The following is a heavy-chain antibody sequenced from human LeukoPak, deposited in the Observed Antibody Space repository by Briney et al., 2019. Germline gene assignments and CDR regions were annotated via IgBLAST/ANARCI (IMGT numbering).Heavy chain of an antibody. CDR3: ARDGLRIAVTGLFDY. CDR2: FDPEDGET. J-gene: IGHJ4*02. Sequence: ASVKVSCKVSGYTLTELSMHWARQAPGKGLEWMGGFDPEDGETIYAQRFQGRVTMTEDTSTDTAYMELSSLRSEDTAVYYCARDGLRIAVTGLFDYWGQGTLVTVSS. V-gene: IGHV1-24*01. D-gene: IGHD6-13*01. CDR1: GYTLTELS.